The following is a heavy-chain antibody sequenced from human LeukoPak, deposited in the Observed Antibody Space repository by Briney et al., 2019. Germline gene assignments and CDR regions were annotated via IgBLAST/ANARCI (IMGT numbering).Heavy chain of an antibody. CDR3: ARGKYSYYFDY. CDR1: GGSLSGYY. V-gene: IGHV4-34*01. D-gene: IGHD4-11*01. J-gene: IGHJ4*02. Sequence: SETLSLTCSVYGGSLSGYYWSWIRQPTGKGLEWIGEINHSGSTNYNPSLKSRVTISVDTSKNQFSLKLSSVTAADTAVYYCARGKYSYYFDYWGQGTLVTVSS. CDR2: INHSGST.